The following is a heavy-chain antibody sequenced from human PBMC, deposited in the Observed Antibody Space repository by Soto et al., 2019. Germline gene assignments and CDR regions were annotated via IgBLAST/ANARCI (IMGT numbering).Heavy chain of an antibody. V-gene: IGHV1-69*01. CDR2: IIPIFGTA. CDR3: ARDGGLRATLGVYYYCDGMAV. Sequence: QVQLVQSGAEVKKPGSSVKVSCKASGGTFSSYAISWVRQAPGQGLEWMGGIIPIFGTANYAQKFQGRVTITADESTSTAYMELSSLRSEDTAVYYCARDGGLRATLGVYYYCDGMAVWGQGTTVTVSS. CDR1: GGTFSSYA. J-gene: IGHJ6*02. D-gene: IGHD5-12*01.